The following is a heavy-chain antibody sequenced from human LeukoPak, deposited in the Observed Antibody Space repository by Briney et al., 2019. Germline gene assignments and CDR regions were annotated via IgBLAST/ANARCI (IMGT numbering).Heavy chain of an antibody. V-gene: IGHV5-51*01. CDR2: IYPGDSDT. Sequence: GESLTISCKGSGYSFTSYWIGWVRQMPGKGLEWVGIIYPGDSDTRYSPSFQGQVTISADKSISTAYLQWSSLKASDTAMYYCATCYGDYEGFFDYWGQGTLVTVSS. CDR1: GYSFTSYW. J-gene: IGHJ4*02. D-gene: IGHD4-17*01. CDR3: ATCYGDYEGFFDY.